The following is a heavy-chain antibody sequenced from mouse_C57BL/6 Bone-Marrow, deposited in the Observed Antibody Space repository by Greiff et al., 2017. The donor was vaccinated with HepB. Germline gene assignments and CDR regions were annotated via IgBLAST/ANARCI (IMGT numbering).Heavy chain of an antibody. V-gene: IGHV5-9-1*02. CDR1: GFTFSSYA. J-gene: IGHJ2*01. D-gene: IGHD2-3*01. CDR2: ISSGGDYI. Sequence: EVKLVESGEGLVKPGGSLKLSCAASGFTFSSYAMSWVRQTPEKRLEWVAYISSGGDYIYYADTVKGRFTISRDNARNTLYLQMSSLKSEDTAMYYCTRGVYDGYYGLGFWGQGTTLTVSS. CDR3: TRGVYDGYYGLGF.